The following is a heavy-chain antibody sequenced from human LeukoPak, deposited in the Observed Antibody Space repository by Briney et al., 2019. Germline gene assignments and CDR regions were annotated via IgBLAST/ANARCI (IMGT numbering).Heavy chain of an antibody. CDR2: ISWNSGSI. CDR3: AKGGHDFSLFFDY. J-gene: IGHJ4*02. Sequence: GRSLGLSCAASGFTFDDYAMHWVRQAPGKGLEWVSGISWNSGSIGYADSVKGRFTISRDNAKNSLYLQMNSLRAEDMALYYCAKGGHDFSLFFDYWGQGTLVTVSS. CDR1: GFTFDDYA. D-gene: IGHD3-3*01. V-gene: IGHV3-9*03.